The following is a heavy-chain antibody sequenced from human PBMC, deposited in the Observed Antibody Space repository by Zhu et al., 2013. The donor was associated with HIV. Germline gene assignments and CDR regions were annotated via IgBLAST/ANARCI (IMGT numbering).Heavy chain of an antibody. CDR3: AKDLIGNAVAGTLFDH. D-gene: IGHD6-19*01. CDR2: IYSGGIT. J-gene: IGHJ5*02. V-gene: IGHV3-53*01. CDR1: GFTVSSNY. Sequence: EVQLVESGGGLIQPGGSLRLSCAASGFTVSSNYMSWVRQAPGKGLEWVSVIYSGGITYYADSVKGRFIISRDNSKTMVFLQMNSLRAEDTAIYYCAKDLIGNAVAGTLFDHWGQGNLVTVSS.